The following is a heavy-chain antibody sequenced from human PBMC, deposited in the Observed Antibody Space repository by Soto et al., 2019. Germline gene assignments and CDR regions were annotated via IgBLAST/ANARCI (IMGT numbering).Heavy chain of an antibody. D-gene: IGHD3-22*01. CDR2: IIPIFGTA. J-gene: IGHJ3*02. CDR1: GVAYSRYP. CDR3: ARPHIHYYDSSDEAFDI. V-gene: IGHV1-69*01. Sequence: SSVKVSCKAVGVAYSRYPISWVRQKPGQGLEWMGGIIPIFGTANYAQKFQGRVTITADESTSTAYMELSSLRSEDTAVYYCARPHIHYYDSSDEAFDIWGQRTMVSVSS.